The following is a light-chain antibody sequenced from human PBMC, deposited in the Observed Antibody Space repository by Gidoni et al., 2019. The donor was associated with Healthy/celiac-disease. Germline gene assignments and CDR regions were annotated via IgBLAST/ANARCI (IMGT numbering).Light chain of an antibody. V-gene: IGLV3-21*03. Sequence: YVLTQPPSVSVAPGKTARITCGGNNIGSKSVHWYQQTPGQAPVPVVYDDSDRPPGIPERFSGSNSGNTATLTISRVEAGDEADYYCQVWDSSSDHWVFGGGTKLTVL. CDR1: NIGSKS. CDR3: QVWDSSSDHWV. CDR2: DDS. J-gene: IGLJ3*02.